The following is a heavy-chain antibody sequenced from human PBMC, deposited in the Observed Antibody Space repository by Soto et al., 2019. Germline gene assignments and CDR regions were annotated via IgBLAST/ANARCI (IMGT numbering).Heavy chain of an antibody. J-gene: IGHJ6*03. V-gene: IGHV1-18*01. CDR2: ISAYNGNT. Sequence: ASVKVSCKASGYTFTSYGIIWVRQAPGQGLEWMGWISAYNGNTNYAQKLRGRVTMTTDTSTSTAYMELRSLRSDDTAVYYCARVGYDILTGYYLSYYYYYYMDVWGKGTTVTVSS. CDR3: ARVGYDILTGYYLSYYYYYYMDV. CDR1: GYTFTSYG. D-gene: IGHD3-9*01.